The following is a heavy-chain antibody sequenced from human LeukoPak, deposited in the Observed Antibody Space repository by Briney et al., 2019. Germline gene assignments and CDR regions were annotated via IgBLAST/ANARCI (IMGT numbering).Heavy chain of an antibody. D-gene: IGHD4-23*01. J-gene: IGHJ3*02. V-gene: IGHV4-59*08. CDR3: ARQYGGNSKSFDSNAFDI. CDR1: GDSISSYY. CDR2: MYYSGST. Sequence: SETLSLTCTVSGDSISSYYWNWIRQPPGKGLEWIGYMYYSGSTNHNPSLKSRVSMSVDTSKNQFSLKLSSVTAADTAVYYCARQYGGNSKSFDSNAFDIWGQGTMVTVSS.